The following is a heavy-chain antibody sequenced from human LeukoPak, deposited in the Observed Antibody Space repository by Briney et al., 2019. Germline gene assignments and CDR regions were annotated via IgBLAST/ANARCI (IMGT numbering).Heavy chain of an antibody. CDR1: GFTFSSYG. V-gene: IGHV3-33*01. CDR3: ARDHGQSPYDSSGYIDY. J-gene: IGHJ4*02. Sequence: GGSLRLSCAASGFTFSSYGMHWVRQAPGKGLEWVAVIWYDGSNKYYADSVKGRFTISRDNSKNTLYLQMNSLRAEDTAVYYCARDHGQSPYDSSGYIDYWGQGTLVTVSS. CDR2: IWYDGSNK. D-gene: IGHD3-22*01.